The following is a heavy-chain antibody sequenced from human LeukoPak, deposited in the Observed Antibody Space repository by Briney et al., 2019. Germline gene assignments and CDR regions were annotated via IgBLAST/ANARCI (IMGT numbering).Heavy chain of an antibody. CDR2: ISSSGSTI. V-gene: IGHV3-48*03. D-gene: IGHD3-9*01. J-gene: IGHJ3*02. Sequence: PGGSLRLSCAAAAFTFSSYEMNWVRQATGKGLEWVTYISSSGSTIYYADSVKGRFTISRDNAKNSLYLQMNSLRAEDTAVYYCARGQLVRYFDWLSRAFDIWGQGTMVTVSS. CDR1: AFTFSSYE. CDR3: ARGQLVRYFDWLSRAFDI.